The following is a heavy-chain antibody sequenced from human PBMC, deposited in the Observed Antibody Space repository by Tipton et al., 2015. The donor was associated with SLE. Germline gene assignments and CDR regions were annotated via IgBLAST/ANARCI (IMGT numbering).Heavy chain of an antibody. V-gene: IGHV4-61*02. CDR3: ARVLSGYYYVFDY. CDR1: SDSISSGGYY. CDR2: IYSGGSS. D-gene: IGHD3-22*01. J-gene: IGHJ4*02. Sequence: TLSLTCTVSSDSISSGGYYWNWLRLPAGKGLEWIGLIYSGGSSDYNPSLNSRVTMSIDTSKNQFSLKVNSVTAADTAVYYCARVLSGYYYVFDYWGQGTLVTVSS.